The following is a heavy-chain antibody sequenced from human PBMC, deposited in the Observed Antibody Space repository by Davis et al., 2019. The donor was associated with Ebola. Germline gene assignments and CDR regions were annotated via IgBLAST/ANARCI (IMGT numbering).Heavy chain of an antibody. CDR1: GLTFSGLG. CDR3: ARIVSGY. V-gene: IGHV3-7*03. CDR2: IKKDGIQK. D-gene: IGHD6-19*01. J-gene: IGHJ4*02. Sequence: PGGSLRLSCATSGLTFSGLGMSWVRQAPGKGLEWVATIKKDGIQKYYVDSVKGRFIISRDNAKNLLYLQMNSLRDDDTAVYYCARIVSGYWGQGTRVTVSS.